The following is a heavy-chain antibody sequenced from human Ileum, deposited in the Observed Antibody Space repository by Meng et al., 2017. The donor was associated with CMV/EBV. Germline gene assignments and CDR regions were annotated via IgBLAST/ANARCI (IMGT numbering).Heavy chain of an antibody. CDR3: ARDFAVPEISSYCGGDCYNYYYYGMDV. V-gene: IGHV3-30-3*01. J-gene: IGHJ6*02. CDR1: GFTFSSYA. CDR2: ISYDGSNK. Sequence: GESLKISCAASGFTFSSYAMHWVRQAPGKGLEWVAVISYDGSNKYYADSVKGRFTISRDNSKNTLYLQMNSLRAEDTAVYYCARDFAVPEISSYCGGDCYNYYYYGMDVWGQGTTVTVSS. D-gene: IGHD2-21*01.